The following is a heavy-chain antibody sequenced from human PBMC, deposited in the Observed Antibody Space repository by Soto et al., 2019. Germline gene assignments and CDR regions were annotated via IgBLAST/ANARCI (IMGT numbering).Heavy chain of an antibody. V-gene: IGHV3-30-3*01. J-gene: IGHJ6*02. Sequence: PGGSLRLSCAASGFTFSSYAMHWVRHAPGKGLEWVAVISYDGSNKYYAGSVKGRFTIFRDNSKNTLYLQMNSLRAEDTAVYYCARLHSNYPNYYYGMDVWGQGTTVTVSS. CDR2: ISYDGSNK. D-gene: IGHD4-4*01. CDR1: GFTFSSYA. CDR3: ARLHSNYPNYYYGMDV.